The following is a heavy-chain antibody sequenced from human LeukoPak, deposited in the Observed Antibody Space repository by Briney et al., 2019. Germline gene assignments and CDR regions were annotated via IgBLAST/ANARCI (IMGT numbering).Heavy chain of an antibody. Sequence: ASVKVSCKASGYTFTGYYMHWVRQAPGQGLEWMGWINPNSGGTNYAQKFQGRVTMTRDTSISTAYMELSRLRSDDTAVYYCAGLSSGWYVDYYYGMDVWGQGTTVTVSS. J-gene: IGHJ6*02. CDR3: AGLSSGWYVDYYYGMDV. D-gene: IGHD6-19*01. V-gene: IGHV1-2*02. CDR1: GYTFTGYY. CDR2: INPNSGGT.